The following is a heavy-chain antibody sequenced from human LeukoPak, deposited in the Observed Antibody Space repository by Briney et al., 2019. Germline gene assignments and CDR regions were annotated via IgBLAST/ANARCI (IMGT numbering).Heavy chain of an antibody. CDR2: IYTSGST. V-gene: IGHV4-4*07. CDR3: ARVGWELRRVAFDI. D-gene: IGHD1-26*01. CDR1: GGSISSYY. J-gene: IGHJ3*02. Sequence: PSETLSLTCTVSGGSISSYYWSWIRQPAGKGLEWIGRIYTSGSTNYNPSLKSRVTMPVDTSKNQFPLKLSSVTAADTAVYYCARVGWELRRVAFDIWGQGTMVTVSS.